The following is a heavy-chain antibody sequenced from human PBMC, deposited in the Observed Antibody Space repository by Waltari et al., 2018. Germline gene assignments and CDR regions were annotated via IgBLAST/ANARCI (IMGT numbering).Heavy chain of an antibody. V-gene: IGHV3-23*04. CDR2: IRGSGDNT. CDR1: RFTFSSYA. D-gene: IGHD2-2*01. J-gene: IGHJ4*02. CDR3: AKDRYCNYISCYGGWVY. Sequence: EVQLVESGGGLVQRGGSLRLSCAASRFTFSSYAMSWVRQAPGKGLEWVSVIRGSGDNTYYADSVKGRFTISRDNSKNTLYLQMNSLRADDTATYYCAKDRYCNYISCYGGWVYWGQGNLVTVSS.